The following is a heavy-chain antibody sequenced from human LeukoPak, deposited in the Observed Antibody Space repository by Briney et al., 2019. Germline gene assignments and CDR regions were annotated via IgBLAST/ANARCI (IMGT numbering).Heavy chain of an antibody. CDR3: ASPPYDSSGYYWY. D-gene: IGHD3-22*01. V-gene: IGHV4-59*08. Sequence: SETLSLTCTVSGGSISSYYWSWIRQPPGKGLEWIGYIYYSGSTNYNPSLKSRVTISVDTSKNQFSLKLSSVTAADTAVYYCASPPYDSSGYYWYWGQGTLVTVSS. J-gene: IGHJ4*02. CDR2: IYYSGST. CDR1: GGSISSYY.